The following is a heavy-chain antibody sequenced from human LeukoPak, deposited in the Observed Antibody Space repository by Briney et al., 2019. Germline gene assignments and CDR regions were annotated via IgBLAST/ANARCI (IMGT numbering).Heavy chain of an antibody. D-gene: IGHD3-10*01. J-gene: IGHJ4*02. CDR2: ISAYNGNT. CDR1: GYTFTSYG. Sequence: GASVKVSCKASGYTFTSYGISWVRQAPGQGLEWMGWISAYNGNTNYAQKLQGRATMTTDTSTSTAYMELRSLRSDDTAVYFCARGQSRRFGELFGYWGQGTLVTVSS. CDR3: ARGQSRRFGELFGY. V-gene: IGHV1-18*04.